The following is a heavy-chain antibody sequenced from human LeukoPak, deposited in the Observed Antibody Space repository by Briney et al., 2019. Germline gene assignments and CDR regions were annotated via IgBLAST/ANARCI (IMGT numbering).Heavy chain of an antibody. CDR1: GYSFTSYW. Sequence: GESLKISCKGSGYSFTSYWIGWVRQMPGKGLEWMGIIYPGDSDTRYSPSFQGQVTISADKSISTTSLQWSSLKASATAMYYCARSGSSGWYSGNWFDPWGQGTLVTVSS. J-gene: IGHJ5*02. V-gene: IGHV5-51*01. CDR2: IYPGDSDT. D-gene: IGHD6-19*01. CDR3: ARSGSSGWYSGNWFDP.